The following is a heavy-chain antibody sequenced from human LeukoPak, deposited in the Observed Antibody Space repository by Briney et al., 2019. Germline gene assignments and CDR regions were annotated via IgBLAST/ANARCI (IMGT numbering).Heavy chain of an antibody. CDR2: ITYDGATT. Sequence: GGSLRLSCVASGFNFGHNGMHWVRQAPGKGLEWLTVITYDGATTNYVDTVKGRFTISRDNSKNTVYLQMNSLRAEDTAVYYCAKDRGTITMTQDVWGQGTMITVSS. V-gene: IGHV3-30*18. CDR3: AKDRGTITMTQDV. J-gene: IGHJ3*01. D-gene: IGHD3-22*01. CDR1: GFNFGHNG.